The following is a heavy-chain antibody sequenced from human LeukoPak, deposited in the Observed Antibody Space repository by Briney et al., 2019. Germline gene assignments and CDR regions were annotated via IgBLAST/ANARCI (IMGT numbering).Heavy chain of an antibody. D-gene: IGHD4-17*01. CDR1: GGSISSSSYY. CDR3: ARGGMTTVTRMFDP. CDR2: IHYSGTT. J-gene: IGHJ5*02. V-gene: IGHV4-39*07. Sequence: SETLFLTCTVSGGSISSSSYYWGWIRQPPGKGLEWIGSIHYSGTTYYYPSLKSRVTISVDTSKNQFSLKLSSVTAADTAVYYCARGGMTTVTRMFDPWGQGTLVTVSS.